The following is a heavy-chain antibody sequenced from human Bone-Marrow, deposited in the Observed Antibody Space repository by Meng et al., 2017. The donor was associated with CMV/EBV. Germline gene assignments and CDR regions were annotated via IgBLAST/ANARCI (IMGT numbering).Heavy chain of an antibody. CDR1: GFAFSTYW. Sequence: LSLTCAASGFAFSTYWMHWVRQAPGKGLVWVSRIDSDGTVTTYGDSVKGRFTVSRDNAQNTMYLQMSSLRAEDTAVYFCGRDIVGHTVDYWGQGTTVTVSS. D-gene: IGHD1-26*01. CDR2: IDSDGTVT. J-gene: IGHJ6*02. CDR3: GRDIVGHTVDY. V-gene: IGHV3-74*03.